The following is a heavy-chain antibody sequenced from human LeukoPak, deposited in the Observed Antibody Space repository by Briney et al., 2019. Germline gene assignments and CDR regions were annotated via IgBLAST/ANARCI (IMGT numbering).Heavy chain of an antibody. CDR3: ARPPGYSSSWYYFDY. J-gene: IGHJ4*02. V-gene: IGHV1-69*13. Sequence: ASVTVSCKASGYTFTGYYMHWVRQAPGQGLEWMGGIIPIFGTANYAQKFQGRVTITADESTSTAYMELSSLRSEDTAVYYCARPPGYSSSWYYFDYWGQGTLVTVSS. D-gene: IGHD6-13*01. CDR1: GYTFTGYY. CDR2: IIPIFGTA.